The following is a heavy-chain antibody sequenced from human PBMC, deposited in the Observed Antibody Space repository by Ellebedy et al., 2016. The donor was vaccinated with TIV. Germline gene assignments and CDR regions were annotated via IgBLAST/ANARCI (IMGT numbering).Heavy chain of an antibody. D-gene: IGHD4-17*01. CDR3: AKDPNAVTMGGFDY. CDR2: ISYGAINK. J-gene: IGHJ4*02. CDR1: GFTFSSYG. V-gene: IGHV3-30*18. Sequence: GGSLRLSCAASGFTFSSYGMHWVRQAPGKGLEWVAVISYGAINKYYADSVKGRFTISRDDSKNTLFRQMNSRRTEDTAVYYCAKDPNAVTMGGFDYWGQGTLVTVSS.